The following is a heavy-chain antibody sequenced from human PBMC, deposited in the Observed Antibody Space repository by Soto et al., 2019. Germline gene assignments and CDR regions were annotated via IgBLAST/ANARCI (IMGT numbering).Heavy chain of an antibody. V-gene: IGHV1-2*04. CDR1: VYSFTDYH. Sequence: ASVKVSFKSSVYSFTDYHIHWLRQAPVQGLDWLVRINPKSGGTSTAQKVQGWVTITTDTSISTASMELTRLTSDDTAIYYCARGDSTDCSNGVCSFFYNHDMDVWGQGTTVTVSS. D-gene: IGHD2-8*01. CDR3: ARGDSTDCSNGVCSFFYNHDMDV. J-gene: IGHJ6*02. CDR2: INPKSGGT.